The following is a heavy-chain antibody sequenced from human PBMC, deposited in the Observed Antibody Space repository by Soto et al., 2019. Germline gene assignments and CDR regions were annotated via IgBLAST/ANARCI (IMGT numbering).Heavy chain of an antibody. CDR3: ARESYSGYHSYDY. Sequence: TLSLTCAVSGYSISSGCFWGWIRQPPGKGLEWIANMYHDGNTHYNPSLKSRVTMSVDTSKNQFSLKLNSVTAADTAVYYCARESYSGYHSYDYCGQGILVTVYS. J-gene: IGHJ4*02. CDR2: MYHDGNT. CDR1: GYSISSGCF. D-gene: IGHD5-12*01. V-gene: IGHV4-38-2*02.